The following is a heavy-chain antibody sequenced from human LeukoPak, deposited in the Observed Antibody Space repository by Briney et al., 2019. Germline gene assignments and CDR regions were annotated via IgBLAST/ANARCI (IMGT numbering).Heavy chain of an antibody. CDR2: INSDGSST. J-gene: IGHJ6*03. V-gene: IGHV3-74*01. Sequence: GGSLRLSCAAPGFTFSSYWMHWVRQAPGKGLVGVSRINSDGSSTSYADSVKGRFTISRDNAKNTLYLQMNSLRAEDTAVYYCARGSKDFWSGYYYYMDVWGKGTTVAVSS. CDR1: GFTFSSYW. CDR3: ARGSKDFWSGYYYYMDV. D-gene: IGHD3-3*01.